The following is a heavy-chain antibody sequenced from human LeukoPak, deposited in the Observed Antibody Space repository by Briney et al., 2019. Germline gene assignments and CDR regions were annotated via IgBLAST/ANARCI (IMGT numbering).Heavy chain of an antibody. CDR2: IYTSGST. CDR1: GGSISSYY. CDR3: ARGAYPVLRYFDWSQTYFDY. J-gene: IGHJ4*02. V-gene: IGHV4-4*07. D-gene: IGHD3-9*01. Sequence: PSETLSLTCTVSGGSISSYYWSWIRQPAGKGREWIGRIYTSGSTNYNPSLTSRVTMSVDTSKNQFSLKLSSVTAADTAVYYCARGAYPVLRYFDWSQTYFDYWGQGTLVTVSS.